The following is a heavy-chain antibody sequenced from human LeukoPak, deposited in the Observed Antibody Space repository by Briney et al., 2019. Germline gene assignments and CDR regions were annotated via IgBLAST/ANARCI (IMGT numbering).Heavy chain of an antibody. J-gene: IGHJ6*02. CDR2: MNPNSGNT. V-gene: IGHV1-8*01. CDR3: ARVLKYYYGMDV. Sequence: ASVKVSCKASGYTFTSYDINWVRQATGQGLEWMGWMNPNSGNTGYAQKFQGRVTMTRNTSISTAYMELSSLRSEDTAVYYCARVLKYYYGMDVWGQGTTVTVSS. CDR1: GYTFTSYD.